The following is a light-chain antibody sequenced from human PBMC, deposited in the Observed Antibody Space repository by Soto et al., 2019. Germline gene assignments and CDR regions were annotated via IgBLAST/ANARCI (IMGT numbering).Light chain of an antibody. J-gene: IGLJ2*01. CDR1: SSDVGGYNH. Sequence: QSALTQPASVSGSPGQSITISCTGTSSDVGGYNHVSWYQQHPGEAPKLMIYDVSSWPSGVSNRFSGSKAADTASLTISGLQAEDEADYYCSSFATTDTPMVFGGGTQLTVL. V-gene: IGLV2-14*03. CDR3: SSFATTDTPMV. CDR2: DVS.